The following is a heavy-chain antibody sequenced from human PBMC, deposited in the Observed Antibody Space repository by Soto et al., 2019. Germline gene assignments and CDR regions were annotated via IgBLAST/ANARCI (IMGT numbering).Heavy chain of an antibody. CDR3: ARRPVYSGNRESDF. CDR1: GGSISGSPFY. D-gene: IGHD1-26*01. V-gene: IGHV4-39*01. CDR2: VYYSGGP. J-gene: IGHJ4*02. Sequence: QLQLHESGPGLVKPSETLSLTCIVSGGSISGSPFYWGWIRQPPGKGLEWIGSVYYSGGPNYNPSLQSRVPISVDTSRNQFSLKMYSVTDADTAVYYCARRPVYSGNRESDFWGQGALVTVSS.